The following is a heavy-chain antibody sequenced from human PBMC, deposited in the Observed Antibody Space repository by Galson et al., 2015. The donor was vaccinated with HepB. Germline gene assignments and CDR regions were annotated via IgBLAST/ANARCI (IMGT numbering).Heavy chain of an antibody. D-gene: IGHD1-7*01. CDR1: GGSFSGYY. V-gene: IGHV4-34*01. CDR3: ARSTYNWNWVDY. Sequence: QVQLQESGPGLVKPSETLSLTCAVYGGSFSGYYWSWIRQPPGKGLEWIGEINHSGSTNYNPSLKSRVTISVDTSKNPFSLKLISLNAADTAVYYCARSTYNWNWVDYWGQGTLVTVSS. CDR2: INHSGST. J-gene: IGHJ4*02.